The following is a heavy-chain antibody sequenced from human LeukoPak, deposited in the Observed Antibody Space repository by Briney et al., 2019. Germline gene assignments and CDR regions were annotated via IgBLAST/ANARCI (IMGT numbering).Heavy chain of an antibody. CDR3: ARDWGGYYDSSGYYDY. CDR1: GFTFDDYG. CDR2: IKQDVSEK. J-gene: IGHJ4*02. Sequence: GGSLRLSCAASGFTFDDYGMSWVRQAPGKGLEWVANIKQDVSEKYYVDSVKGRFTISRDNAKNSLYLQMNSLRAEDTAVYYCARDWGGYYDSSGYYDYWGQGTLVTVSS. D-gene: IGHD3-22*01. V-gene: IGHV3-7*01.